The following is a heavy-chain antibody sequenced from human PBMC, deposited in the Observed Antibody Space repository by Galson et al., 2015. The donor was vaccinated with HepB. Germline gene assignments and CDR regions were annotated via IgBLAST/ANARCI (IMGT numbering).Heavy chain of an antibody. J-gene: IGHJ6*03. CDR1: GYTFTSYG. CDR3: ARVKYYYDSSGSQLGSYYYYYMDV. D-gene: IGHD3-22*01. CDR2: ISAYNGNT. Sequence: SVKVSCKASGYTFTSYGISWVRQAPGQGLEWMGWISAYNGNTNYAQKLQGRVTMTTDTSTSTAYMELRSLRSDDTAVYYCARVKYYYDSSGSQLGSYYYYYMDVWGKGTTVTVSS. V-gene: IGHV1-18*01.